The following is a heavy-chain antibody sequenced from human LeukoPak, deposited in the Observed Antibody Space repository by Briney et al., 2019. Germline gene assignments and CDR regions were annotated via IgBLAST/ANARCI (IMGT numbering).Heavy chain of an antibody. Sequence: SVKVSCKASGGTFSSYAISWVRQAPGQGLEWMGGIIPIFGTANYAQKFQGRVTITADESTSTAYMELSSLRSEDTAVYYCARHRNPSDIVVVPAAIDAGWFDPWGQGTLVTVSS. CDR2: IIPIFGTA. CDR3: ARHRNPSDIVVVPAAIDAGWFDP. J-gene: IGHJ5*02. V-gene: IGHV1-69*13. D-gene: IGHD2-2*02. CDR1: GGTFSSYA.